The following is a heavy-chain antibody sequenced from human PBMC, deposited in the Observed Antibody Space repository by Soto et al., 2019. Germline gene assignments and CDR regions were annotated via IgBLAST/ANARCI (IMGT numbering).Heavy chain of an antibody. CDR1: GYTFTDAY. J-gene: IGHJ4*02. D-gene: IGHD1-7*01. Sequence: QVRLVQSGAEVKKPGASVKVTCKPSGYTFTDAYIHWVRQAPGQGLEWLGWINPKNGGTNYAQKFQGRVTMTRDTSSRTAFMELSSLNSNDTAVYYCAREEGTELDFWGQGTLVTVSS. V-gene: IGHV1-2*02. CDR2: INPKNGGT. CDR3: AREEGTELDF.